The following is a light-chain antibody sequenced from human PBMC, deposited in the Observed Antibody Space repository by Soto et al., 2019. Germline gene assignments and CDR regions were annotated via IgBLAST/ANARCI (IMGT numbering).Light chain of an antibody. V-gene: IGKV3-15*01. Sequence: EIVITQSPVTLSVSPGERATLSCRASQSVSSNLAWYQQKPGQAPRVLIYGASTRATGIPARFSGSGSGTEFTLTISSLQSEDFAIYYCQQYNNWPLTLGGGTKVDIK. CDR2: GAS. J-gene: IGKJ4*01. CDR1: QSVSSN. CDR3: QQYNNWPLT.